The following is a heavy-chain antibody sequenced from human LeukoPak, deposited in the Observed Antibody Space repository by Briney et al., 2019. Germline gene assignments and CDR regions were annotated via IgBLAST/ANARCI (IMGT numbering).Heavy chain of an antibody. CDR3: ARRRDSGSLQHFDY. V-gene: IGHV3-48*03. CDR1: GFNFYMYE. J-gene: IGHJ4*02. CDR2: INRSGSPV. Sequence: GGSLRLSCAASGFNFYMYEMNWVRQAPGKGLEWIAYINRSGSPVHLADSVKGRFTISRDNAKNSLYLQMNSLRAEDTAVYYCARRRDSGSLQHFDYWGQGTLVTVSS. D-gene: IGHD1-26*01.